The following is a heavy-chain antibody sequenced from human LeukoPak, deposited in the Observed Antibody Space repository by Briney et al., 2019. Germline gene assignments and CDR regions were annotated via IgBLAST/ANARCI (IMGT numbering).Heavy chain of an antibody. V-gene: IGHV4-4*02. D-gene: IGHD3-10*01. CDR2: IYHSGST. Sequence: SGTLSLTCAVSGGSISSSNWWSWVRQPPGKGLEWIGEIYHSGSTYYNPSLKSRVTISVDTSKNQFSLKLSSVTAADTAVYYCARGFPNYYGSGANLGVRARPGRYFDYWGQGTLVTVSS. J-gene: IGHJ4*02. CDR3: ARGFPNYYGSGANLGVRARPGRYFDY. CDR1: GGSISSSNW.